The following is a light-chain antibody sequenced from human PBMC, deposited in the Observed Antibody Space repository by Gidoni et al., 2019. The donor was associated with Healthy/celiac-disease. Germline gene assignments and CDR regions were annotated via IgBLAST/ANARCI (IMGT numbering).Light chain of an antibody. J-gene: IGKJ4*01. CDR2: DAS. V-gene: IGKV3-11*01. Sequence: EIFLTQSPATLSLSPGERATLSCRASQSVSSYLAWYQQKPGQAPRLLIYDASNRATGIPARFSGSGSGTDFTLTISSLEPEDFAVYYCQQRSNWPPLTFGGGNKVEIK. CDR3: QQRSNWPPLT. CDR1: QSVSSY.